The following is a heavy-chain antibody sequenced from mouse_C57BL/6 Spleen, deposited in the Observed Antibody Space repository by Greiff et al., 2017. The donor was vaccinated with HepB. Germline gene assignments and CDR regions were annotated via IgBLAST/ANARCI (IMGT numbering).Heavy chain of an antibody. V-gene: IGHV5-4*01. Sequence: EVQLVESGGGLVKPGGSLKLSCAASGFTFSSYAMSWVRQTPENRLEWVATISDGGSYNYYPDNVKGRFTISRDNAKNNLYLQMSHLKSEDTAMYYCARYFGYYGSSSAWFAYWGQGTLVTVSA. J-gene: IGHJ3*01. CDR3: ARYFGYYGSSSAWFAY. CDR1: GFTFSSYA. CDR2: ISDGGSYN. D-gene: IGHD1-1*01.